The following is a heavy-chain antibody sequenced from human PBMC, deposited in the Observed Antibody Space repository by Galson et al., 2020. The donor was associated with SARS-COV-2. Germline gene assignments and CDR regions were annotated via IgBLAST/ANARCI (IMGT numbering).Heavy chain of an antibody. D-gene: IGHD3-16*01. Sequence: VISYDGSNKYYADSVKGRFTISRDNSKNTLYLQMNSLRAEDTAVYYCARDGGGLLDYWGQGTLVTVSS. J-gene: IGHJ4*02. V-gene: IGHV3-30-3*01. CDR3: ARDGGGLLDY. CDR2: ISYDGSNK.